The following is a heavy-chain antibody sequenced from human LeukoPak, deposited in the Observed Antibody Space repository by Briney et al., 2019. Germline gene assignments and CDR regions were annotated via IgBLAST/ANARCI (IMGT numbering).Heavy chain of an antibody. D-gene: IGHD2-2*03. CDR3: ARLDIVVVPAIDY. J-gene: IGHJ4*02. V-gene: IGHV4-59*08. CDR2: IYYSGST. Sequence: SETLSLTCTVSGGSISSYYWSWIRQPPGKGLEWIGYIYYSGSTNYNPSLKSRVTISVDTSKNQFSLKLSSVTAADTAVYYCARLDIVVVPAIDYWGQGTLVTVSS. CDR1: GGSISSYY.